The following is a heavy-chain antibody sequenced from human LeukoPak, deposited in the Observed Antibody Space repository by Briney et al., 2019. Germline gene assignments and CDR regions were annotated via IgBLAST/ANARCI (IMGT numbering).Heavy chain of an antibody. CDR1: GYTFTSYG. CDR3: ARALGIAVAGTGGSWFDP. D-gene: IGHD6-19*01. Sequence: ASVKVSCKASGYTFTSYGISWVRQAPGQGLEWMGWINPNSGGTNYAQKFQGRVTMTRDTSISTAYMELSRLRSDDTAVYYCARALGIAVAGTGGSWFDPWGQGTLVTVSS. CDR2: INPNSGGT. V-gene: IGHV1-2*02. J-gene: IGHJ5*02.